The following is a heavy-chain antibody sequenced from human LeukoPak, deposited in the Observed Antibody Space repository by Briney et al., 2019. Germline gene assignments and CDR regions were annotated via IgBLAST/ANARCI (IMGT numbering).Heavy chain of an antibody. V-gene: IGHV3-33*01. D-gene: IGHD6-19*01. Sequence: PGRSLRLSCAASGFTFSSFGMHWVRQAPGKGLEWVAIIWYDGSNKYYADSVKGRFTISRDNSKNTLYLQMNSLRDEDTAVYYCVRDHLVGSGPCAYWGQGTLVTVFS. CDR3: VRDHLVGSGPCAY. CDR2: IWYDGSNK. CDR1: GFTFSSFG. J-gene: IGHJ4*02.